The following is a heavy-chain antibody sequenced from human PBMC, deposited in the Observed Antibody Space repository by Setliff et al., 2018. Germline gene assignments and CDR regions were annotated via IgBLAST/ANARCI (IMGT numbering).Heavy chain of an antibody. D-gene: IGHD3-3*01. V-gene: IGHV4-39*07. CDR3: ARERMYYNFWSGYSDY. CDR1: GGSISSSSYY. CDR2: IYYSGST. J-gene: IGHJ4*02. Sequence: NPSETLSLTCAVSGGSISSSSYYWSWIRQPPGKGLEWIGSIYYSGSTYYNPSLKSRVTISVDTSKNQFSLKLSSVTAADTAVYYCARERMYYNFWSGYSDYWGQGTLVTAPQ.